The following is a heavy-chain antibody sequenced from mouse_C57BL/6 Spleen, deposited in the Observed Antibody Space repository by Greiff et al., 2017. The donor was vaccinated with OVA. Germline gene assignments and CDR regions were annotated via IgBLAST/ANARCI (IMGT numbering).Heavy chain of an antibody. V-gene: IGHV5-4*01. Sequence: EVQRVESWGGLVKPGGSLKLSCAASGFTFSSYAMSWVRQTPEKRLEWVATISDGGSYTYYPDNVKGRFTISRDNAKNNLYLQMSHLKSEDTAMYYCARGYSNYLAWFAYWGQGTLVTVSA. CDR1: GFTFSSYA. CDR2: ISDGGSYT. CDR3: ARGYSNYLAWFAY. D-gene: IGHD2-5*01. J-gene: IGHJ3*01.